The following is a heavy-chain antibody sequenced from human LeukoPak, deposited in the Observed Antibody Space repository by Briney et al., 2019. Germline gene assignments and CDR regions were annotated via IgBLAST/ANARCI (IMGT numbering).Heavy chain of an antibody. Sequence: ASVKVSCKASGYTFTGYYMHWVRQAPGQGLEWMGWINPNSGGTNYAQKFQGRVTMTRDTSISTAYMDLSRLRSDDTAVYYCARRSISGNSWDYFDYWGQGTLVTVSS. V-gene: IGHV1-2*02. D-gene: IGHD4-23*01. CDR1: GYTFTGYY. CDR3: ARRSISGNSWDYFDY. J-gene: IGHJ4*02. CDR2: INPNSGGT.